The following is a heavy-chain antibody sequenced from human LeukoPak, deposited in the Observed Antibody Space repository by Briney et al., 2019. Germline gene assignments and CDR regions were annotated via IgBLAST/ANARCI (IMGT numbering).Heavy chain of an antibody. CDR3: TTSGYYYDSSGPIGDY. V-gene: IGHV3-15*01. CDR2: IKSQTDGGTK. CDR1: GFTFSDAW. D-gene: IGHD3-22*01. J-gene: IGHJ4*02. Sequence: GGSLRLSCAASGFTFSDAWMTWVRLAPGKGLEWVGRIKSQTDGGTKDYAAPVKGRFTISRDDSKNTLYLQMNSLKTEDTAVYYCTTSGYYYDSSGPIGDYWGQGTLVTVSS.